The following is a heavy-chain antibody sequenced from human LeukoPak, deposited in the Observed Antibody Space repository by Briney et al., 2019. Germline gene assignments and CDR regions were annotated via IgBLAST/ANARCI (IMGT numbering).Heavy chain of an antibody. J-gene: IGHJ4*02. V-gene: IGHV3-11*05. CDR3: ARDSSGWSVDY. Sequence: GGSLRLPCAASGFTFSDYYMSWIRQAPGKGLEWVSFISSTSSYIKDADSVKGRFTISRDNAKKSLYLQMNSLRAEDTAVYYCARDSSGWSVDYWGQGTLVTVSS. D-gene: IGHD6-19*01. CDR1: GFTFSDYY. CDR2: ISSTSSYI.